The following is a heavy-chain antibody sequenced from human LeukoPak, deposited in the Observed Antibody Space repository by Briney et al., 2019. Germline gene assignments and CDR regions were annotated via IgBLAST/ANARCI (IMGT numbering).Heavy chain of an antibody. J-gene: IGHJ4*02. CDR3: ATGRAAHLFDY. Sequence: GGSLRLSCAAYGFTFSTLWMIWVRQAPGKGLEWVANVKGDGSEKYYVDSVKGRFTISRDNARNSLYLQMNSLRAEDTAVYFCATGRAAHLFDYWGQGTLVTVSS. CDR2: VKGDGSEK. CDR1: GFTFSTLW. V-gene: IGHV3-7*01. D-gene: IGHD6-6*01.